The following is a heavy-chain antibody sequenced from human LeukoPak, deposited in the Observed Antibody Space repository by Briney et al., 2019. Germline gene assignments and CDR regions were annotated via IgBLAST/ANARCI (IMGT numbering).Heavy chain of an antibody. Sequence: GGSLRLSCAASGFTFSDAWMTWVRQAPGKGLEWISYITSSSSTMDYAGSVKGRFAISRDNAKNSLYLQLNSLRDEDTAVYYCARDIHWAFDIWGQGTMVTVSS. CDR2: ITSSSSTM. CDR3: ARDIHWAFDI. CDR1: GFTFSDAW. J-gene: IGHJ3*02. V-gene: IGHV3-48*02.